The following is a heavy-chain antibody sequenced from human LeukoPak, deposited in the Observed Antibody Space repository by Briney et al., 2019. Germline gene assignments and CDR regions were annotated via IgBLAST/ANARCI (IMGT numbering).Heavy chain of an antibody. V-gene: IGHV3-23*01. CDR3: ATRSGSSRPPSNY. D-gene: IGHD3-22*01. CDR1: GFTFSSYA. Sequence: GGSLRLSCAASGFTFSSYAMSWVRQAPGKGLEWVSSISASGGSTYYADSVKGRFTISRDNSKNTLYLQMNSLRAEDTALYYCATRSGSSRPPSNYWGQGTLVTVSS. J-gene: IGHJ4*02. CDR2: ISASGGST.